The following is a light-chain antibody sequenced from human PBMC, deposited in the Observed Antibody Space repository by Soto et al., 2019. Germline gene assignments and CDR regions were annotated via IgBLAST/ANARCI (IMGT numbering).Light chain of an antibody. J-gene: IGLJ1*01. V-gene: IGLV2-14*01. CDR1: RRDVGGYNY. Sequence: QSVLTQPASVSGSPGQSITISCTGTRRDVGGYNYVSWYQQYPGKSPKLWIYEVTHRPSGVSNRVSGSKSGNTASLTISGLQAEDEAEYYCSSYTISNTLPFVFGTGTKLTVL. CDR2: EVT. CDR3: SSYTISNTLPFV.